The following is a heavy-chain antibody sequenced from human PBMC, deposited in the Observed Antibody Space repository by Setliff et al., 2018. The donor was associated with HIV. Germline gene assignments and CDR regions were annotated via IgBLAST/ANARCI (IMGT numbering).Heavy chain of an antibody. J-gene: IGHJ6*03. CDR3: ARGYTNIEMATTYSYYMDV. CDR1: GYAFIHYD. D-gene: IGHD1-1*01. V-gene: IGHV1-8*02. CDR2: MNPNNGHT. Sequence: ASVKVSCKASGYAFIHYDINWVRQAPGQGLEWLGWMNPNNGHTAFAQKFQGRVAMVRDTSTSTAFMEVNSLTFDDTAIYYCARGYTNIEMATTYSYYMDVWGMGTAVTVSS.